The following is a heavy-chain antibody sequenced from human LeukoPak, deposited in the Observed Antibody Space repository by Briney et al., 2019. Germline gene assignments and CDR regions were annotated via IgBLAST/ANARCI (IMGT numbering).Heavy chain of an antibody. V-gene: IGHV3-23*01. CDR2: VSGSGGTT. CDR1: GFTFSTYD. J-gene: IGHJ4*02. D-gene: IGHD3-16*02. CDR3: ARQGDTGSWYFDY. Sequence: PGGSLRLSCAASGFTFSTYDMTWVRQAPGKGLEWVSAVSGSGGTTYYADSVKGQVTISRDNSKSTLYLQMDSLRAGDTAVYYCARQGDTGSWYFDYWGQGTLVTVSS.